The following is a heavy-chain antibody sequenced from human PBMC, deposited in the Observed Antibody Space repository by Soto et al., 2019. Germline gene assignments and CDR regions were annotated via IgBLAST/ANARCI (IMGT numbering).Heavy chain of an antibody. Sequence: QVQLVQSGAEVKKPGSSVKVSCKASGGTFSSYAISWVRQAPGQGLEWMGGIIPIFGTADHAQKFQGRVTITADDFTSTAYMELSSLRSEDTAVYYCARHLGGNHYYYGMDGWGQGTTVTVSS. CDR3: ARHLGGNHYYYGMDG. V-gene: IGHV1-69*12. J-gene: IGHJ6*02. CDR2: IIPIFGTA. D-gene: IGHD3-16*01. CDR1: GGTFSSYA.